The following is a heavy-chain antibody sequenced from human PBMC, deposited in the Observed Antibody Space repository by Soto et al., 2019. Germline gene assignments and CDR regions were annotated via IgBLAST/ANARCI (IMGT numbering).Heavy chain of an antibody. V-gene: IGHV4-39*01. CDR2: LRYSGST. CDR1: GGSISSSTYF. CDR3: ARRSQVGATRGLDV. D-gene: IGHD1-26*01. J-gene: IGHJ6*02. Sequence: SETLSLTCTVSGGSISSSTYFWGWIRQPPGKGLEWVGTLRYSGSTYYNPSLKSRVTISADTCKNQFSLQLSSVTDADTAVYYCARRSQVGATRGLDVWGQGTTVTVSS.